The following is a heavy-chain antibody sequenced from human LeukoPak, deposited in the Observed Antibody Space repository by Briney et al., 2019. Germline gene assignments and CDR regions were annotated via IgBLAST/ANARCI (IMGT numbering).Heavy chain of an antibody. V-gene: IGHV5-51*01. CDR1: GYSFTSYW. CDR2: IYSGDSDT. CDR3: ARLGYWSSTSCNDNWFDP. Sequence: GESLKISCKGSGYSFTSYWIGWVRQMPGKGLEWMGIIYSGDSDTRYSPSFQGQVTISADKSISTAYLQWSSLKASDTAMYYCARLGYWSSTSCNDNWFDPWGQGTLVTVSS. D-gene: IGHD2-2*01. J-gene: IGHJ5*02.